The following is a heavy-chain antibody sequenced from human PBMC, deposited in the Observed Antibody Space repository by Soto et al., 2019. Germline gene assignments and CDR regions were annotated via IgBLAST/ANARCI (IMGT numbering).Heavy chain of an antibody. CDR1: GFTFSSYA. D-gene: IGHD3-3*01. Sequence: GGSLRLSCAASGFTFSSYAMTWVRQAPGKGLEWVSAISGGGGSTYYADSVKGRFTISRDNSKNTLFLQMNSLRAEDTAVYYCAKAVYYWSYFVYWGQGTLVTVSS. V-gene: IGHV3-23*01. J-gene: IGHJ4*02. CDR3: AKAVYYWSYFVY. CDR2: ISGGGGST.